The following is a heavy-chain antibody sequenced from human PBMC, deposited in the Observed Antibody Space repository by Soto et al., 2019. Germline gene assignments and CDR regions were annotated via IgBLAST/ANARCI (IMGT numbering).Heavy chain of an antibody. CDR2: IYYSGST. Sequence: SETLSLTCTVSGFSISSYYWSWIRQPPGKGLEWIGYIYYSGSTNYNPSLKSRVTISVDTSKNQFSLKLSSVTAADTAVYYCARGTYSSSWYFGGLEFFWFDPWGQGTLVTVSS. CDR3: ARGTYSSSWYFGGLEFFWFDP. D-gene: IGHD6-13*01. J-gene: IGHJ5*02. V-gene: IGHV4-59*01. CDR1: GFSISSYY.